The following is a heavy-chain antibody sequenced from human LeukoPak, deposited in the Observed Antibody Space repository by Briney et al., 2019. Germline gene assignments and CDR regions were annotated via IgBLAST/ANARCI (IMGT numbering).Heavy chain of an antibody. V-gene: IGHV3-48*02. Sequence: GGSLRLSCAASGFTFSSYSMNWVRQAPGKGLEWVSYISSSSSTIYYADSVKGRFTNSRDNAKNSLYLQMNSLRDEDTAVYYCARRDSSGYYPEQSHGMDVWGQGTTVTVSS. CDR1: GFTFSSYS. CDR3: ARRDSSGYYPEQSHGMDV. CDR2: ISSSSSTI. J-gene: IGHJ6*02. D-gene: IGHD3-22*01.